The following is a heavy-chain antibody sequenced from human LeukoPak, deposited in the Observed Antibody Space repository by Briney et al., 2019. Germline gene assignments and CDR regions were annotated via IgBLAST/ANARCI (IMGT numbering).Heavy chain of an antibody. Sequence: SETLSLTCTVSGGAISGYYWSWIRQPPGKGLEWIGEINHSGSTNYNPSLKSRVTISVDTSKNQFSLKLSSVTAADTAVYYCARVEGIAAAEIFDYWGQGTLVTVSS. CDR1: GGAISGYY. D-gene: IGHD6-13*01. CDR2: INHSGST. V-gene: IGHV4-34*01. J-gene: IGHJ4*02. CDR3: ARVEGIAAAEIFDY.